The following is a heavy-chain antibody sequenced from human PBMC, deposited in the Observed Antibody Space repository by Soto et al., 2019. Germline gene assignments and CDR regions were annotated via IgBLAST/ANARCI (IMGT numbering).Heavy chain of an antibody. CDR2: IDSNGGT. V-gene: IGHV4-59*08. D-gene: IGHD3-10*01. CDR3: VRQGFGRLHGLVDV. J-gene: IGHJ6*02. Sequence: PLEILSLTCTVSDVSSSSYRLSWIRQPPGRRLEWIGYIDSNGGTSYNPSLQSRVTISIDTSTKQFSLKLSSVTAADTAVYYCVRQGFGRLHGLVDVWGQGTTVTVSS. CDR1: DVSSSSYR.